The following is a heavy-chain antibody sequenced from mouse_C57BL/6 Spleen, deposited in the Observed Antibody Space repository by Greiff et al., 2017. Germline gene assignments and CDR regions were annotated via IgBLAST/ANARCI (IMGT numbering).Heavy chain of an antibody. D-gene: IGHD1-1*01. V-gene: IGHV5-9-1*02. CDR2: ISSGGDYI. CDR1: GFTFSSYA. J-gene: IGHJ1*03. CDR3: TRDVGSTHWYFDV. Sequence: EVHLVESGEGLVKPGGSLKLSCAASGFTFSSYAMSWVRQTPEKRLEWVAYISSGGDYIYYADTVKGRFTISRDNARNTLYLQMSSLKSEDTAMYYCTRDVGSTHWYFDVWGTGTTVTVSS.